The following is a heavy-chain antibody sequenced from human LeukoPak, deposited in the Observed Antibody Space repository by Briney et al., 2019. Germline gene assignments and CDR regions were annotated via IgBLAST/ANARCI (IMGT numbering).Heavy chain of an antibody. CDR1: GGSISSGGYS. CDR3: ARARVYDSSGYYYYYGMDV. V-gene: IGHV4-30-2*01. J-gene: IGHJ6*02. CDR2: IYHSGST. D-gene: IGHD3-22*01. Sequence: SQTLSLTCAVSGGSISSGGYSWSWIRQPPGKGLEWIGYIYHSGSTYYNPSLKSRVTISVDRSKNQFSLKLSSVTAADTAVYYCARARVYDSSGYYYYYGMDVWGQGTTVTVSS.